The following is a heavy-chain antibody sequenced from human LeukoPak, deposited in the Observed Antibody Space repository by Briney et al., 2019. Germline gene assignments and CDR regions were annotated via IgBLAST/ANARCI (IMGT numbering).Heavy chain of an antibody. CDR2: IYHSGST. CDR3: ARGAPHCSSTSCFDY. D-gene: IGHD2-2*01. Sequence: SGTLSLTCAVSGGSISSRNWWSWVRQPPGKGLEWIGEIYHSGSTNYNPSLKTRVTISVDKSKNQFSLKLSSVTAADTAVYYCARGAPHCSSTSCFDYWGQGTLVTVSS. CDR1: GGSISSRNW. J-gene: IGHJ4*02. V-gene: IGHV4-4*02.